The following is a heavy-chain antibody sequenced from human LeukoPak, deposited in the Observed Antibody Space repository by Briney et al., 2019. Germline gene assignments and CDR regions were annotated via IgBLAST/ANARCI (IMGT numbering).Heavy chain of an antibody. CDR1: GFTFDNHG. Sequence: GGSLRLSCSASGFTFDNHGMNWVRQLPGKGLEWVAYVNWDGETTNYADSVKGRFTISRDNSKSTLYLQMGSPRTEDTAVYYCVRDFSNHVAFFDSWGQGVLVIVSS. D-gene: IGHD4-11*01. V-gene: IGHV3-20*04. CDR3: VRDFSNHVAFFDS. CDR2: VNWDGETT. J-gene: IGHJ4*02.